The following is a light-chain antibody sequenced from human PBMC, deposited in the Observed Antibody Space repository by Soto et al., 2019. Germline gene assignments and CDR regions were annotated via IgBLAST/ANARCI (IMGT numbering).Light chain of an antibody. CDR1: QSVFFNSKNRNY. V-gene: IGKV4-1*01. J-gene: IGKJ1*01. CDR2: WAS. CDR3: QQSSSTPPT. Sequence: DIVMTQSPEYLAVSLGERATINCKSSQSVFFNSKNRNYLAWYQQKPGQPPKLLIYWASIRESGVPDRFSGSGSATDFTLSISSLQAEDVAVYYCQQSSSTPPTFGQGTRVEI.